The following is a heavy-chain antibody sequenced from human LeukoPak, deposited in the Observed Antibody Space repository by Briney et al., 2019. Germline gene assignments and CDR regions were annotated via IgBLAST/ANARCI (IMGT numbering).Heavy chain of an antibody. D-gene: IGHD1-26*01. J-gene: IGHJ4*02. Sequence: TSETLSLTCTVSGGSVSSGSYYWSWIRQPPGKGLEWIGYIYYSGSTNYNPSLKSRVTISVDTSKNQFSLKLSSVTAADTALYYCAYSGSYGHLGYWGQGIPVTVSS. CDR3: AYSGSYGHLGY. CDR2: IYYSGST. V-gene: IGHV4-61*01. CDR1: GGSVSSGSYY.